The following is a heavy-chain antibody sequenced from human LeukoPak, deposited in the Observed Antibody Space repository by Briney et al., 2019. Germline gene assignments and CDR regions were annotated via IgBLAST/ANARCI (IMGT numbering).Heavy chain of an antibody. D-gene: IGHD2-15*01. Sequence: GGSLRLSCAASGFTFSTYSMKWVRQAPGKGLEWVSAISNNGGYTYYADSVQGRFTISRDNSKSTLCLQMNSLRAEDTAVYYCAKQLGYCSDGSCYFPYWGQGTLVTVSS. J-gene: IGHJ4*02. CDR1: GFTFSTYS. V-gene: IGHV3-23*01. CDR3: AKQLGYCSDGSCYFPY. CDR2: ISNNGGYT.